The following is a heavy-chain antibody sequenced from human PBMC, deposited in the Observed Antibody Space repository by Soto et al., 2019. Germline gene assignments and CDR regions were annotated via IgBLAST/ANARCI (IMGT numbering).Heavy chain of an antibody. V-gene: IGHV3-23*01. CDR2: ITGTGTST. CDR1: GFTFRSYA. CDR3: AKSQRPQWLLTKHFDS. J-gene: IGHJ4*02. D-gene: IGHD5-12*01. Sequence: PGGSLRLSCAASGFTFRSYAMSWVRQAPGKGLEWVATITGTGTSTYFADSVKGRFTISRDNSRNTLYLQLNSLRAEDTAVYYCAKSQRPQWLLTKHFDSWCQGDLVTVSS.